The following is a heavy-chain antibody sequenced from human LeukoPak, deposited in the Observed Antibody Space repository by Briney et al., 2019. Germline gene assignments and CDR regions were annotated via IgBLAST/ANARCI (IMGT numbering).Heavy chain of an antibody. J-gene: IGHJ4*02. Sequence: ASVKVSCKASGYTFTGYYMHWVRQAPGQGLEWMGWINPNSGGTNYAQKFQGRVTMTRDTSISTAYMELSRLRSDDTAVYYCARDVSGEVFSPGYYFDYWGQGTLVTVSS. CDR2: INPNSGGT. CDR1: GYTFTGYY. CDR3: ARDVSGEVFSPGYYFDY. D-gene: IGHD3-10*01. V-gene: IGHV1-2*02.